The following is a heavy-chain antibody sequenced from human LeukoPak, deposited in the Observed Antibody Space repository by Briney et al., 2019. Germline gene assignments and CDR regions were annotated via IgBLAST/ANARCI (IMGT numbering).Heavy chain of an antibody. CDR1: GGTFSSYA. D-gene: IGHD1-26*01. V-gene: IGHV1-69*13. Sequence: GASVKVSCKASGGTFSSYAISWVRQAPGQGLEWMGGIIPIFGTANYAQKFQGRVTITADESTSTAYMELSSLRSEDTAVYYCARLSGGSYALENWFDPWGQGTLVTVSS. CDR2: IIPIFGTA. CDR3: ARLSGGSYALENWFDP. J-gene: IGHJ5*02.